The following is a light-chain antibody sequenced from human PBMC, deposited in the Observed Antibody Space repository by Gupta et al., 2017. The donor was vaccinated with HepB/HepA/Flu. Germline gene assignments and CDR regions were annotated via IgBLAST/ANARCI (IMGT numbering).Light chain of an antibody. V-gene: IGKV3-11*01. CDR2: DAS. CDR3: QQRSNWPIT. CDR1: QSVSSY. J-gene: IGKJ5*01. Sequence: EIVLTQSPATLPLSPGERATLSCRASQSVSSYLAWYQQKPGQAPRLLIYDASNRATGIPARFSGSGSGTDFTLTISSLEPEDFAVYYCQQRSNWPITFGQGTQVEIK.